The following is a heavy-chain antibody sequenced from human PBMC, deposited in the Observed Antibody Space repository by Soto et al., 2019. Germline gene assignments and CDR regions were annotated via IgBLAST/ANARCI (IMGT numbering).Heavy chain of an antibody. V-gene: IGHV1-69*02. CDR3: ARMCGGDRFPPYYYYYGMDV. CDR2: IIPILGIA. CDR1: GGTFSSYT. D-gene: IGHD2-21*02. J-gene: IGHJ6*02. Sequence: GASVKVSCKASGGTFSSYTISWVRQAPGQGLEWMGRIIPILGIANYAQKFQGRVTITADKSTSTAYMELSSLRSEDTAVYYCARMCGGDRFPPYYYYYGMDVWGQGTTVTVSS.